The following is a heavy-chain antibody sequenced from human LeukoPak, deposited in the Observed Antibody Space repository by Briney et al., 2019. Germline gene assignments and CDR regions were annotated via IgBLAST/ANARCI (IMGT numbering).Heavy chain of an antibody. D-gene: IGHD6-19*01. CDR3: ARGKYSSGWLIDY. CDR2: ISSSGGST. J-gene: IGHJ4*02. V-gene: IGHV3-64*02. Sequence: GGSLRLSCTASGFSFSSNAMYWVRQAPGKGLDYVSAISSSGGSTYYADSVKGRFTISRDNSKNMLYLQMGSLRAEDMAVYYCARGKYSSGWLIDYWGQGTLVTVSS. CDR1: GFSFSSNA.